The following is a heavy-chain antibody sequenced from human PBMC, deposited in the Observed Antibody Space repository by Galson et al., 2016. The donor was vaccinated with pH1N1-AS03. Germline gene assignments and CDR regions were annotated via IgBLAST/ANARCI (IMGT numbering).Heavy chain of an antibody. D-gene: IGHD4-17*01. Sequence: SVKVSCKASGYTFTTYDINWVRQAPGQGLEWMGWMNPDSGNTGYAPSFQGRVTITRDTSISTAYMVLSGLTSGDTAVYYCGRGSNDYGDKRANDYWGQGTLVTVSS. CDR3: GRGSNDYGDKRANDY. CDR2: MNPDSGNT. J-gene: IGHJ4*02. CDR1: GYTFTTYD. V-gene: IGHV1-8*03.